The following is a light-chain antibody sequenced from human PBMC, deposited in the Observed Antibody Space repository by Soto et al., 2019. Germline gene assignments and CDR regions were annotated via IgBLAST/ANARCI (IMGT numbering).Light chain of an antibody. CDR2: GAS. CDR3: QQYDNWPIT. V-gene: IGKV3-20*01. CDR1: QSVPSSY. J-gene: IGKJ5*01. Sequence: EIVLTQSPGTLSLSPGERATLSCRTSQSVPSSYFAWYQQKPGQAPRLLIYGASSRATGIPNRFSGSGSGTDFTLAISSLQSEDFAVYYCQQYDNWPITFGQGTRLEIK.